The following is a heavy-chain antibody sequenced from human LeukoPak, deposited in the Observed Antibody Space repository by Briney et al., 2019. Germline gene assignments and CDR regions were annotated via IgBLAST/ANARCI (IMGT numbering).Heavy chain of an antibody. CDR1: GFTFSSYA. CDR2: ISGSGGST. CDR3: AKDLWASSSSGAFDY. J-gene: IGHJ4*02. D-gene: IGHD6-6*01. Sequence: PGGSLRLSCAASGFTFSSYAISWVRQAPGKGLEWVSAISGSGGSTYYADSVKGRFTISRDNSKNTLYLQMNSLRAEDTAVYYCAKDLWASSSSGAFDYWGQGTLVTVSS. V-gene: IGHV3-23*01.